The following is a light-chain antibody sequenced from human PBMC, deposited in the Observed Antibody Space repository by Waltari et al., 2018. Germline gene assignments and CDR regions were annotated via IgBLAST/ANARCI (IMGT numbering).Light chain of an antibody. CDR1: SSDVGRYNL. CDR2: EVS. V-gene: IGLV2-23*02. Sequence: QSALTQPASVSGSPGQSIPVSCSGTSSDVGRYNLFTWYQHHPGKAPQLIIFEVSKRPSGVSNRFSASKSGNTASLTVSGLQAEDEADYYCCSYGSSSSWVFGGGTKLTVL. J-gene: IGLJ3*02. CDR3: CSYGSSSSWV.